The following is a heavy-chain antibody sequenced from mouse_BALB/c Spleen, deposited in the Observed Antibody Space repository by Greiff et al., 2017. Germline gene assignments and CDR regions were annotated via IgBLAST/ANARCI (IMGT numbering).Heavy chain of an antibody. V-gene: IGHV5-9-3*01. J-gene: IGHJ4*01. CDR1: GFTFSSYA. D-gene: IGHD1-1*01. CDR3: ASATVDAMDY. Sequence: VQLKESGGGLVKPGGSLKLSCAASGFTFSSYAMSWVRQTPEKRLEWVATISSGGSYTYYPDSVKGRFTISRDNAKNTLYLQMSSLRSEDTAMYYCASATVDAMDYWGQGTSVTVSS. CDR2: ISSGGSYT.